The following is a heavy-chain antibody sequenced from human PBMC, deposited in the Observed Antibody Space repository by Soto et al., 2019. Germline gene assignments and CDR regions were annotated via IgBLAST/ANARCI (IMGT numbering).Heavy chain of an antibody. CDR1: GGTFSSYT. CDR2: IIPILGIA. J-gene: IGHJ6*03. V-gene: IGHV1-69*02. Sequence: QVQLVQSGAEVKKPGSSAKVSCKASGGTFSSYTISWVRQAPGQGLEWMGRIIPILGIANYAQKFQGRVTITADKSTSTAYMELSSLRSEDTAVYYCARGGYCSGGSCYGDYYYYMDVWGKGTTVTVSS. D-gene: IGHD2-15*01. CDR3: ARGGYCSGGSCYGDYYYYMDV.